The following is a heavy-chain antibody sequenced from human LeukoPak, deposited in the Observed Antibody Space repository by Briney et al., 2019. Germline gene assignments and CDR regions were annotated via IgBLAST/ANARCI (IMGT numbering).Heavy chain of an antibody. CDR1: GFTFSSYA. CDR3: AKYYYGSGSSDFDY. Sequence: GGSLRFSCAAPGFTFSSYAMGWVRKAPGKGLEWVSAFSGSGGSTYYADSVKGRFTISRDNSKNTLYLQMNSLRAEDTAVYYCAKYYYGSGSSDFDYWGQGTLVTVSS. J-gene: IGHJ4*02. D-gene: IGHD3-10*01. CDR2: FSGSGGST. V-gene: IGHV3-23*01.